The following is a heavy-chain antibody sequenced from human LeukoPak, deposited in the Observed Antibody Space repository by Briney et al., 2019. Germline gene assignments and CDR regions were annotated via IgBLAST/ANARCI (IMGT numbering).Heavy chain of an antibody. D-gene: IGHD6-13*01. Sequence: QSGGSLRLSCAASGFTFSSYWMSWVRQAPGKGLEWVSAISGSGGSTYYADSVKGRFTISRDNSKNTLYLQMNSLRAEDTAVYYCAKPVDSSSWYLNWFDPWGQGTLVTVSS. CDR2: ISGSGGST. CDR1: GFTFSSYW. CDR3: AKPVDSSSWYLNWFDP. J-gene: IGHJ5*02. V-gene: IGHV3-23*01.